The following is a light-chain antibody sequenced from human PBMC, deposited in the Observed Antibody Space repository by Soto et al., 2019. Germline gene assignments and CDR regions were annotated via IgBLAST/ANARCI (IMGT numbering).Light chain of an antibody. CDR1: QSVSDK. CDR3: QQYNNWPPIT. V-gene: IGKV3-15*01. Sequence: EIVMTKSPATLSVSQGERATLSCRASQSVSDKLAWYQQKPGQAPRLLIYHASTRATGIPARFSGSGSGTEFTLTISSLQSEDFAVYYCQQYNNWPPITFGQGTRLEIK. J-gene: IGKJ5*01. CDR2: HAS.